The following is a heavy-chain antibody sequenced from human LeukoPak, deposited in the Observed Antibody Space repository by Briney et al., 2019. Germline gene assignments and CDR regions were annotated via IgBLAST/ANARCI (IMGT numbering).Heavy chain of an antibody. CDR3: AREGDSGYDFDAFDI. J-gene: IGHJ3*02. CDR1: GYTFTSYG. V-gene: IGHV1-18*01. Sequence: VASVKVSCKASGYTFTSYGISWVRQAPGQGLEWMGWISAYNGNTNYAQKLQGRVTMTTDTSTSTAYMELRSLRSDDTAVYYCAREGDSGYDFDAFDIWGQGTMVTVSS. CDR2: ISAYNGNT. D-gene: IGHD5-12*01.